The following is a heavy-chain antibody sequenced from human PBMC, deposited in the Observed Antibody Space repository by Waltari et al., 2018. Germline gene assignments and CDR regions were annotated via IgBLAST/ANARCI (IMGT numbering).Heavy chain of an antibody. CDR1: GGPISSNPYY. V-gene: IGHV4-39*07. J-gene: IGHJ6*03. Sequence: QLQLQESGPRLVKPSETLSLSCTVSGGPISSNPYYCVCIRQPPGKGLGWVGSIYYSGRTCYHPSLKSRVTIAVDTAKNQFSLKLSSVSTADTAVYYWARDVDMSFYYYMDVWGKGTTVTISS. CDR3: ARDVDMSFYYYMDV. CDR2: IYYSGRT. D-gene: IGHD2-21*01.